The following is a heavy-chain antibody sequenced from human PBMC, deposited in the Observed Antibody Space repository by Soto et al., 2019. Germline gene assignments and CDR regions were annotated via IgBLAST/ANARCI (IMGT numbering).Heavy chain of an antibody. D-gene: IGHD5-12*01. J-gene: IGHJ6*02. V-gene: IGHV5-51*01. Sequence: TGESLKISCKGSGYSFTSYWIGWVRQMPGKGLEWMGIIYPGDSDTRYSPSFQGQVTISADKSISTAYLQWSSLKASDTAMYYCATGSGYDDYYYGMDVWGQGTTVTVSS. CDR2: IYPGDSDT. CDR3: ATGSGYDDYYYGMDV. CDR1: GYSFTSYW.